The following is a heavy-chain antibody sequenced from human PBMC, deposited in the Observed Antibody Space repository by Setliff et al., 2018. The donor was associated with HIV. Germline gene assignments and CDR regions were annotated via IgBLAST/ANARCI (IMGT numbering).Heavy chain of an antibody. J-gene: IGHJ6*03. Sequence: SLRLSCAASGFTFDDYAMHWVRQAPGKGLEWVSGISWNSGSIGYADSVKGRFTVARDNANNSLYLQMNSLRPEDSALYYCVREGSVGGRYYYYMNLWGKGTTVTVSS. V-gene: IGHV3-9*01. CDR1: GFTFDDYA. CDR2: ISWNSGSI. D-gene: IGHD6-19*01. CDR3: VREGSVGGRYYYYMNL.